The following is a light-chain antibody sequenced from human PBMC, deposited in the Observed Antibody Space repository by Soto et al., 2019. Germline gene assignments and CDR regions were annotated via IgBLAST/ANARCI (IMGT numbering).Light chain of an antibody. CDR1: SSNIGAGYD. CDR3: QSYDSSLSGSV. J-gene: IGLJ2*01. CDR2: ANN. V-gene: IGLV1-40*01. Sequence: QSVLTQPPSVSGAPGQRVTISCTGSSSNIGAGYDVHWYQQLPGTAPILLIYANNDRPLGVPDRFSGSKSGTSASLAITGLQAEDEADYYCQSYDSSLSGSVFGGGTKLTVL.